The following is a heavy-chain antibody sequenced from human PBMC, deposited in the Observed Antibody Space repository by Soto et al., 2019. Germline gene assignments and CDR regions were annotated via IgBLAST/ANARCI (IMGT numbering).Heavy chain of an antibody. CDR2: TNYRSKWYN. CDR3: ARDFATVPRAFDV. J-gene: IGHJ3*01. V-gene: IGHV6-1*01. Sequence: SQTLSLTCAISGDSVSSNSAAWNWIRQSPSRGLEWPGRTNYRSKWYNDYAVSLKGRITINPDTSKNQFSLQLNSVTPEDTAVYYCARDFATVPRAFDVWGQGTMVTVSS. D-gene: IGHD4-17*01. CDR1: GDSVSSNSAA.